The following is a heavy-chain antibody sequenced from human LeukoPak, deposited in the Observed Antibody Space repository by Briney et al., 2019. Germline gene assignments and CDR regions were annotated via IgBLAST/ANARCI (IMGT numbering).Heavy chain of an antibody. CDR3: ARGSSSWYYFDY. D-gene: IGHD6-13*01. CDR2: ISGSGGNT. J-gene: IGHJ4*02. V-gene: IGHV3-23*01. CDR1: GFTFRRYG. Sequence: GGTLRLSCAASGFTFRRYGMNWVRQAPRKGLEWVSAISGSGGNTYYADSVKGRFTISRDNAKNSLYLQMNSLRAEDTAVYYCARGSSSWYYFDYWGQGTLITVSS.